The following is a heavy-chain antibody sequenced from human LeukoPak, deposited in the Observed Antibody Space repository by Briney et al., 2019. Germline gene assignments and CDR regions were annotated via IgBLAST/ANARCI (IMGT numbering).Heavy chain of an antibody. J-gene: IGHJ4*02. V-gene: IGHV3-74*01. D-gene: IGHD1-26*01. Sequence: GGSLRLSCAATGFTFSTCWMHWVRQAPGKGLVWVSRINSDGSSASYADSVKGRFTISRDNAKNALYLQMNSLRAEDTAVYYCARVVPATVGFDFDYWGQGTLVTVSS. CDR2: INSDGSSA. CDR3: ARVVPATVGFDFDY. CDR1: GFTFSTCW.